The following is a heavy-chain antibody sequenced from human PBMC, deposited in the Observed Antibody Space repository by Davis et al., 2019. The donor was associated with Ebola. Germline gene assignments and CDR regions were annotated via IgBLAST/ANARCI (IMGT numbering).Heavy chain of an antibody. D-gene: IGHD5-24*01. CDR3: ARGSEMANPADGDY. Sequence: GGSLRLSCAASGFTFSGSAMHWVRQAPGKGLEWVSAISGSGGSTYYADSVKGRFTISRDNAKNTLYLQMNSLRAEDTAVYYCARGSEMANPADGDYWGQGTLVTVSS. V-gene: IGHV3-23*01. CDR2: ISGSGGST. J-gene: IGHJ4*02. CDR1: GFTFSGSA.